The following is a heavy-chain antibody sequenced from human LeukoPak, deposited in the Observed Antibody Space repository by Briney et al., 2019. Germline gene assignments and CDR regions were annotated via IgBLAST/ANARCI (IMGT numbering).Heavy chain of an antibody. Sequence: ASVKVSCKASGYTFTSYYMHWVRQAPGQGLEWMGIINPSGGSTSYAQKFQGRVTMTRDTSTSTVYMELSSLRSEDTAVYYCARSDIVVVPAAMLDYWGQGTLVTVSS. CDR1: GYTFTSYY. J-gene: IGHJ4*02. V-gene: IGHV1-46*01. CDR2: INPSGGST. D-gene: IGHD2-2*01. CDR3: ARSDIVVVPAAMLDY.